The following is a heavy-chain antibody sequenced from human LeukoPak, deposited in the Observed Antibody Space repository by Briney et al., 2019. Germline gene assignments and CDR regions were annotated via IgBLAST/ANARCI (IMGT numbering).Heavy chain of an antibody. J-gene: IGHJ4*02. V-gene: IGHV4-59*08. Sequence: PSETLSLTCSVSGGSINTYYWSWIRQPPGKGLEWIGYISYSGHTNYNPSLKNRVTMSVDTSKYQFSLKMSSVTAADTALYYCARRSTSGGEFDYWGQGTLVTVSS. CDR1: GGSINTYY. CDR2: ISYSGHT. CDR3: ARRSTSGGEFDY. D-gene: IGHD2-8*02.